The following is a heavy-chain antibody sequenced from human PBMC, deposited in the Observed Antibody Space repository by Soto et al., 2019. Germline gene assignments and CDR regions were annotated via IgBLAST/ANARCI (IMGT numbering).Heavy chain of an antibody. V-gene: IGHV3-23*01. CDR1: GFTFSDYA. J-gene: IGHJ2*01. CDR3: AKVAGGLGYFDL. Sequence: EVQLLESGGGLARPGGSLRLSSVASGFTFSDYAMTWVRQAPGKGLEWVATISATGGNIEYTDSLKGRFTFSRDNSKNTLDLQLNGLTSDDTAVHYWAKVAGGLGYFDLWGRGTLSTVSS. D-gene: IGHD3-16*01. CDR2: ISATGGNI.